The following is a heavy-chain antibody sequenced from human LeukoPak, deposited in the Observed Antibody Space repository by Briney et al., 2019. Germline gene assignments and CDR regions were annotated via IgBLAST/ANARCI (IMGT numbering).Heavy chain of an antibody. Sequence: PSETLSPTCSVPGGSLSGSSYDWGWIRQPPGRGGEWIGSIYYSGSTYYNPSLKSRVTISVDTSKNQFSLKLSSVPAAETAVYYCARQLRLDYGDLFDYWGQGTLVTVSS. CDR1: GGSLSGSSYD. CDR3: ARQLRLDYGDLFDY. V-gene: IGHV4-39*01. CDR2: IYYSGST. D-gene: IGHD4-17*01. J-gene: IGHJ4*02.